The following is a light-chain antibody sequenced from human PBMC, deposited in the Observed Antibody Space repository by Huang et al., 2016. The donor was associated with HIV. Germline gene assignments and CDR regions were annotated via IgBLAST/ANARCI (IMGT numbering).Light chain of an antibody. CDR1: QSISSY. Sequence: DIQMTQSPSSLSASVGDRVIITCRASQSISSYLNWYQQQPGKAPNLLIYAASSLQSGVPSRFSGSGSGTDFTVTIRSLQPEDFATYYCQQSYSNTFTFGAGTKVDVK. CDR3: QQSYSNTFT. J-gene: IGKJ3*01. V-gene: IGKV1-39*01. CDR2: AAS.